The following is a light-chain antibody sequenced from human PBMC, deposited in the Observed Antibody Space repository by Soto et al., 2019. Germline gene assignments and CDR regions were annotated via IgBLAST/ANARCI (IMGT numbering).Light chain of an antibody. CDR1: QTISSW. J-gene: IGKJ1*01. V-gene: IGKV1-5*03. CDR2: KAS. CDR3: QHYKSYSGA. Sequence: DIQMTQSPSTLSGSVGDRVTITCRASQTISSWLAWYQQKPGKAPKLLIYKASTLQSGVPSRFSGSASGTECTLTIRSLQPDDFATYYCQHYKSYSGAFGQGTKVELK.